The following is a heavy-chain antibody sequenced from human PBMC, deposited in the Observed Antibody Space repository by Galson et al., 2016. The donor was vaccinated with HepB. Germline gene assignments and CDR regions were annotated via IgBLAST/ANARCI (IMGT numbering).Heavy chain of an antibody. CDR2: IRAGGEST. CDR3: AKDSRPVKAKQDYYFYAMDV. V-gene: IGHV3-23*01. CDR1: GFTFSMYG. Sequence: SLRLSCAASGFTFSMYGMDWVRQAPGKGLEWVSAIRAGGESTSYADSVKGRFTISRDNSKEPLYLQMHNLRADDPAVYYCAKDSRPVKAKQDYYFYAMDVWGSGTTVTVSS. J-gene: IGHJ6*04. D-gene: IGHD2/OR15-2a*01.